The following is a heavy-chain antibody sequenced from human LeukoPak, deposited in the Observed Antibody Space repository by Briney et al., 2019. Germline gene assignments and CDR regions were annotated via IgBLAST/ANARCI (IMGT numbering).Heavy chain of an antibody. CDR1: GGSISTYY. Sequence: SETLSLTCTVSGGSISTYYWSWIRQPPGKGLEWIGSIYHSGSTYYNPSLKSRVTISVDTSKNQFSLKLSSVTAADTAVYYCARAAGSGSADLDYWGQGTLVTVSS. CDR3: ARAAGSGSADLDY. D-gene: IGHD3-10*01. J-gene: IGHJ4*02. CDR2: IYHSGST. V-gene: IGHV4-38-2*02.